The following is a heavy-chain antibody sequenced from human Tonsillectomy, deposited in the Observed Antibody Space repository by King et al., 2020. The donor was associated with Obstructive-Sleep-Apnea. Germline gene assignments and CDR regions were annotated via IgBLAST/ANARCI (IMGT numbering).Heavy chain of an antibody. CDR2: INQDGSDK. J-gene: IGHJ6*02. Sequence: VQLVESGGGLVQPGGSLRLSCAASGFTFSSYWMTWVRQAPGKGLEWVANINQDGSDKYYVDSVKGRFITSRDNAKNSLYLQLSSLRVEDTAVYYCARSGFGEFFSDYYYGMDVWGQGTTVTVSS. CDR3: ARSGFGEFFSDYYYGMDV. V-gene: IGHV3-7*03. D-gene: IGHD3-10*01. CDR1: GFTFSSYW.